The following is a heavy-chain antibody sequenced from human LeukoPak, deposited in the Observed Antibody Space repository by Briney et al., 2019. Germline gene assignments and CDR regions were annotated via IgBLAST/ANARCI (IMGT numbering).Heavy chain of an antibody. D-gene: IGHD3-22*01. CDR2: IKSKTDGGTT. V-gene: IGHV3-15*01. CDR3: TTEPPYYYDSSGYFDY. J-gene: IGHJ4*02. Sequence: PGGSLRLSCAASGFTSSIYNINWVRQAPRKGLDWVGRIKSKTDGGTTDYAAPVKGRFTISRDYSTNTLYLQMNSLKTEDTAVYYCTTEPPYYYDSSGYFDYCGQGTLVTVSS. CDR1: GFTSSIYN.